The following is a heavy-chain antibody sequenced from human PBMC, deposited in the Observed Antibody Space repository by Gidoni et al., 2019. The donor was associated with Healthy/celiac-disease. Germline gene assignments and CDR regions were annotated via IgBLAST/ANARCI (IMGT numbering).Heavy chain of an antibody. V-gene: IGHV3-23*01. J-gene: IGHJ4*02. CDR3: AKEEAPQDRPEMATRRHFDY. CDR2: ISGSGGST. CDR1: GFTFSSYA. Sequence: EVQLLESGGGLVQPGGSLRLSCAASGFTFSSYAMSWVRQAPGKGLEWVSAISGSGGSTYYADSVKGRFTISRDNSKNTLYLQMNSLRAEDTAVYYCAKEEAPQDRPEMATRRHFDYWGQGTLVTVSS. D-gene: IGHD5-12*01.